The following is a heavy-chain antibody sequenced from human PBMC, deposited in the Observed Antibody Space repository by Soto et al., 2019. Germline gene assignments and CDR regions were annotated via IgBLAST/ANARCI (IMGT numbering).Heavy chain of an antibody. D-gene: IGHD3-16*01. CDR3: AAFSRGEN. V-gene: IGHV3-23*01. CDR1: GFTFSSYA. CDR2: ISGRGGST. Sequence: EVQLLESGGGLVQPGGSLRLSCAASGFTFSSYAMSWVRQAPGKGLEWVSAISGRGGSTYYADSVKGRFTISRDNSKNTLELTMDSPRAEDPAVYYFAAFSRGENWGQGTMVTVSS. J-gene: IGHJ3*01.